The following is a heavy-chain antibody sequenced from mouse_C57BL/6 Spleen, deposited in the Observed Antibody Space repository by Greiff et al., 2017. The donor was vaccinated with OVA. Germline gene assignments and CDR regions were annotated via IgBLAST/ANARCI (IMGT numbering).Heavy chain of an antibody. CDR3: ARSSNYAMDY. CDR1: GYAFSSSW. Sequence: VQLQQSGPELVKPGASVKISCQASGYAFSSSWMNWVKQRPGKGLEWIGRLYPGDGDPNYNGKFKGKATLSADKSSSTAYMQLSSLTSEDSAVYFCARSSNYAMDYWGQGTSVTVSS. CDR2: LYPGDGDP. J-gene: IGHJ4*01. V-gene: IGHV1-82*01. D-gene: IGHD2-10*02.